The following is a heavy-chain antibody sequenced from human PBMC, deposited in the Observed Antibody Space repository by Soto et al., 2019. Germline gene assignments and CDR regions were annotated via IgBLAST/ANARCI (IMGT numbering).Heavy chain of an antibody. V-gene: IGHV4-39*07. J-gene: IGHJ6*02. CDR1: GGSISSSSYY. CDR3: ARAPTGYYYYYGMDV. CDR2: IYYSGST. Sequence: PSETLSLTCTVSGGSISSSSYYWGWIRQPPGKGLEWIGSIYYSGSTYYNPSLKSRVTISVDTSKNQFSLKLSSVTAADTAVYYCARAPTGYYYYYGMDVWGQGTTVTVSS.